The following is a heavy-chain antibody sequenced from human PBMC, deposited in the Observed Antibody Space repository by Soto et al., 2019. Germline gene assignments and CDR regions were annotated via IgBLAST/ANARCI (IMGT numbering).Heavy chain of an antibody. CDR1: GYTFTSYA. J-gene: IGHJ4*02. CDR3: ARGGDELLLGYFDY. V-gene: IGHV1-3*01. Sequence: QVQLVQSGAEVKKPGASVKVSCKASGYTFTSYAMHWVRQAPGQRLEWMGWINAGNGNTKYSQKFQGRVTITRDTSASTADMEWSSLRSEDTAVYYCARGGDELLLGYFDYWGQGTLVTVSS. CDR2: INAGNGNT. D-gene: IGHD2-2*01.